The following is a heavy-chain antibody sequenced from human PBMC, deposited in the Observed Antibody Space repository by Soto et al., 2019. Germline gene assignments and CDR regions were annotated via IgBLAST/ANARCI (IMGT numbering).Heavy chain of an antibody. CDR2: VIPGLSIT. V-gene: IGHV1-69*01. Sequence: QVQLVQSGAEVKKTGSSVKVSCKASGGTFSSYTISWVRQSPGQGLEWMGGVIPGLSITNYAQKFQDRVTITADESTTTDYMELSGLRSVDTAVYYCARRRSFYYDMDVWGQGNPVTVSS. J-gene: IGHJ6*02. CDR3: ARRRSFYYDMDV. D-gene: IGHD2-15*01. CDR1: GGTFSSYT.